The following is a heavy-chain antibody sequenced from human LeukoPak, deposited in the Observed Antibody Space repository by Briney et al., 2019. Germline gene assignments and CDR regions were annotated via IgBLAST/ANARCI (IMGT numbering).Heavy chain of an antibody. CDR1: GGSISTNNYY. CDR2: IYYDGRT. J-gene: IGHJ4*02. V-gene: IGHV4-39*01. D-gene: IGHD3-22*01. CDR3: ARYWGPYDNSGAYFDY. Sequence: SETLSLTCTVSGGSISTNNYYWGWIRQPPGKGLEWIGHIYYDGRTYYNPSLKSRVTMSVDTSKNQFSLKLSSVTAADTAMYYCARYWGPYDNSGAYFDYWGQGTLVTVSS.